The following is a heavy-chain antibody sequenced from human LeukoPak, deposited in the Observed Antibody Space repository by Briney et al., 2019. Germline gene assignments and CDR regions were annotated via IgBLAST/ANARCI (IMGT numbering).Heavy chain of an antibody. J-gene: IGHJ4*02. CDR2: IYYSGST. V-gene: IGHV4-59*12. Sequence: PSETLSLTCNVSGGTISSYYWSWIRQPPGKGLEWIGYIYYSGSTNYNPSLKSRVTISVDTSKNQFSLKLSSVTAADTAVYYCARVRYYYDSSGYTSGRSEDYWGQGTLVTVSS. D-gene: IGHD3-22*01. CDR3: ARVRYYYDSSGYTSGRSEDY. CDR1: GGTISSYY.